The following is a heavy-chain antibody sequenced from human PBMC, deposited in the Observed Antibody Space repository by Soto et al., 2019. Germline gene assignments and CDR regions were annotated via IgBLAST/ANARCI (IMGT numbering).Heavy chain of an antibody. CDR2: IIPIFGTA. CDR3: ARVLRYYDYVWGSYPPLDV. D-gene: IGHD3-16*02. CDR1: GGTFSSYA. J-gene: IGHJ6*04. V-gene: IGHV1-69*13. Sequence: ASVKVSCKASGGTFSSYAISWVRQAPGQGLEWMGGIIPIFGTANYAQKFQGRVTITADESTSTAYMELSSLRSEDTAVYYCARVLRYYDYVWGSYPPLDVWAKGPRSPSPQ.